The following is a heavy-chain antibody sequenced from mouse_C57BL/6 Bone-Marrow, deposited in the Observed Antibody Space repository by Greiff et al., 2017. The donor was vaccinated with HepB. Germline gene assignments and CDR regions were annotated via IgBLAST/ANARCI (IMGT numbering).Heavy chain of an antibody. CDR1: GFTFSSYA. Sequence: VQRVESGEGLVKPGGSLKLSCAASGFTFSSYAMSWVRQTPEKRLEWVAYISSGGDYIYYADTVKGRFTISRDNARNTLYLQMSSLKSEDTAMYYCTREGYYGSTSYFDYWGQGTTLTVSS. V-gene: IGHV5-9-1*02. CDR3: TREGYYGSTSYFDY. J-gene: IGHJ2*01. D-gene: IGHD1-1*01. CDR2: ISSGGDYI.